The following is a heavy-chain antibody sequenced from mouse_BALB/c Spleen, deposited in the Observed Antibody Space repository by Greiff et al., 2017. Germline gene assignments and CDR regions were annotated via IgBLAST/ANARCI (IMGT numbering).Heavy chain of an antibody. Sequence: VKVVESGPGLVAPSQSLSITCTVSGFSLTSYGVHWVRQPPGKGLEWLGVIWAGGSTNYNSALMSRLSISKDNSKSQVFLKMNSLQTDDTAMYYCARMGTMDYWGQGTSVTVSS. CDR2: IWAGGST. CDR1: GFSLTSYG. V-gene: IGHV2-9*02. CDR3: ARMGTMDY. J-gene: IGHJ4*01. D-gene: IGHD4-1*01.